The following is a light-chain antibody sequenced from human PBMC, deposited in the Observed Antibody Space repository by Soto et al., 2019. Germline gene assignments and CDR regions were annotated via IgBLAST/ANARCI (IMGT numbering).Light chain of an antibody. Sequence: QSVLTQPPSVYGAPGQRVTISCTGSSSNIGAGYDVHWYQLLPGTAPQLLIYANNNRPSGVPDRFSGSRSGTSASRAITGLQAEDEADYYCQSDDSSLSASVVCGGGTQLTVL. CDR2: ANN. J-gene: IGLJ2*01. CDR3: QSDDSSLSASVV. V-gene: IGLV1-40*01. CDR1: SSNIGAGYD.